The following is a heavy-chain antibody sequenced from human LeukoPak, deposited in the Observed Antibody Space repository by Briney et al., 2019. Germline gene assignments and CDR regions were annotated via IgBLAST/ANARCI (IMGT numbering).Heavy chain of an antibody. Sequence: GGSLRLSCAASGFTFSSYAMRWVRQAPGKGLEWVSTLSGVGGGTNYGDSVKGRFTISRDNSKNTVYLQMNSLRAEDTAVYYCTQVHDTSGYYYHFDSWGQGTLVTVSS. CDR2: LSGVGGGT. CDR1: GFTFSSYA. CDR3: TQVHDTSGYYYHFDS. V-gene: IGHV3-23*01. D-gene: IGHD3-22*01. J-gene: IGHJ4*02.